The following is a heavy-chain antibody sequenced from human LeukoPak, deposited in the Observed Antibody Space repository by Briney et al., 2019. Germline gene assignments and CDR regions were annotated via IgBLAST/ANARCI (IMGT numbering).Heavy chain of an antibody. CDR3: ARDNTVTTYFDY. V-gene: IGHV4-59*01. D-gene: IGHD4-17*01. CDR1: GASISSYY. CDR2: ISYSGST. J-gene: IGHJ4*02. Sequence: SETLSLTCTVSGASISSYYWSWIRQPPGKGLGWIGYISYSGSTNYSPFLKTRVTISADTSKNQFSLNLSSVTAADTAVYYCARDNTVTTYFDYWGQGILVTVSS.